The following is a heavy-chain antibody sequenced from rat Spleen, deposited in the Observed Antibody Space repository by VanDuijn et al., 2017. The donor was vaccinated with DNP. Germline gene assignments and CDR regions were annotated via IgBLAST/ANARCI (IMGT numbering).Heavy chain of an antibody. CDR3: STADYGSAYWYFDF. CDR2: IIYDGSRT. Sequence: EVQLVESGGGLVQPGRSLKLSCAASGFTFSDYNMAWVRQAPKKGLEWVATIIYDGSRTYYRDSVKGRFTISRDNAKTTLYLQMNSLRSEETATYYCSTADYGSAYWYFDFWGPGTMVTVSS. D-gene: IGHD1-3*01. V-gene: IGHV5S10*01. J-gene: IGHJ1*01. CDR1: GFTFSDYN.